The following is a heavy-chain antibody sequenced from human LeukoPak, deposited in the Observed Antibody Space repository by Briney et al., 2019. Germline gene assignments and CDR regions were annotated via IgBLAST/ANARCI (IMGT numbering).Heavy chain of an antibody. J-gene: IGHJ6*03. CDR3: ARNERGSGWYGVYYYYMDV. V-gene: IGHV1-2*02. D-gene: IGHD6-19*01. CDR2: INPNSGGT. CDR1: GYTFTGYY. Sequence: ASVKVSCKASGYTFTGYYMHWVRQAPGQGLEWMGWINPNSGGTNYAQKFQGRVTMTRDTSISTAHMELSRLRSDDTAVYYCARNERGSGWYGVYYYYMDVWGKGTTVTVSS.